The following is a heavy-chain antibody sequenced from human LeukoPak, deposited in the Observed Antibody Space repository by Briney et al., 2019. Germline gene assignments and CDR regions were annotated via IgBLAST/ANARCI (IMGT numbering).Heavy chain of an antibody. CDR3: AREYSYGYDY. CDR2: IYHSGST. D-gene: IGHD5-18*01. Sequence: PSQTLSLTCAVSGGSISSGGYSWSWIRQPPGKGLEWIGYIYHSGSTYYNPSLKSRVTISVDRSKNQFSLKLSSVTAADTAVYYCAREYSYGYDYWGQGTLVTVSS. J-gene: IGHJ4*02. V-gene: IGHV4-30-2*01. CDR1: GGSISSGGYS.